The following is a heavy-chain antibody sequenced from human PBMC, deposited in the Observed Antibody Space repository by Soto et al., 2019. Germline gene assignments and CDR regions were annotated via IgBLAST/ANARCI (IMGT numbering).Heavy chain of an antibody. CDR2: INGDGSTT. Sequence: EVQLVESGGGLVQPGGSLRLSCAASGFSFSSNWMHWVRQASGKGLVWVARINGDGSTTQYADSVLGRFSISRDNTENTLYLQMNSLSDEDTAVYHCASIPMVRGPSDFWGQGVLVTVSS. D-gene: IGHD3-10*01. CDR3: ASIPMVRGPSDF. CDR1: GFSFSSNW. V-gene: IGHV3-74*02. J-gene: IGHJ4*02.